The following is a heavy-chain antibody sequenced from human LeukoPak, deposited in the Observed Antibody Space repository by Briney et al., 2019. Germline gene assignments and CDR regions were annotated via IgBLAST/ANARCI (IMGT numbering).Heavy chain of an antibody. J-gene: IGHJ4*02. D-gene: IGHD6-13*01. V-gene: IGHV3-23*01. CDR1: GFTFSSYA. CDR3: AKDRISSWLKVRGIDY. Sequence: PGGSLRLSCAASGFTFSSYAMSWVRQAPGKGLEWVSAISGSGGSTYYADSVKGRFTISRDNSKNTLYLQMNSLRAEDTAVYYCAKDRISSWLKVRGIDYWGQGTLVTVSS. CDR2: ISGSGGST.